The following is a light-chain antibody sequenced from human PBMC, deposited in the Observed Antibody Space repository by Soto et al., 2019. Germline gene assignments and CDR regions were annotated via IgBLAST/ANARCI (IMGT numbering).Light chain of an antibody. CDR2: GAS. V-gene: IGKV3-20*01. CDR3: QQYDSSPRT. J-gene: IGKJ2*01. Sequence: EIVLTQSPGTLSLSPGERATLSCRASQSVSSSFLAWYRQKPGQAPRLLIYGASSRASGITDRFSGSGSGTDFTLTISRLEPADFAVYYCQQYDSSPRTFGQGTKLEIK. CDR1: QSVSSSF.